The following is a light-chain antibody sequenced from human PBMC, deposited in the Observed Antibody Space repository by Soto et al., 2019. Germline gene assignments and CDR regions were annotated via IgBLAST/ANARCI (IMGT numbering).Light chain of an antibody. CDR3: QSYDTSNQVV. CDR1: SGSIASYY. Sequence: NFMLTQPHSVSESPGKTVTISCTRSSGSIASYYVQWYQQRPGSAPATVIYEDNQRPSVVPDRFSGSVDSSSNSASLVISVLKTEDEAVYYCQSYDTSNQVVFGGGTQLTVL. V-gene: IGLV6-57*03. J-gene: IGLJ3*02. CDR2: EDN.